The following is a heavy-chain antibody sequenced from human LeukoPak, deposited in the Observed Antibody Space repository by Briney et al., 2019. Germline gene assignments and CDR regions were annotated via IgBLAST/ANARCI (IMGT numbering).Heavy chain of an antibody. J-gene: IGHJ4*02. V-gene: IGHV3-30*02. CDR1: GFTFSIYG. D-gene: IGHD1-26*01. CDR3: AKPLSGSPHRGFDS. CDR2: IRYDGSNK. Sequence: GGSLRLSCAASGFTFSIYGMHWVRQAPGKGLEWVAFIRYDGSNKYYADSVKGRFTISRDNSKNTLYLQMNSLRAEDTAVFYCAKPLSGSPHRGFDSWGQGTLVTVSS.